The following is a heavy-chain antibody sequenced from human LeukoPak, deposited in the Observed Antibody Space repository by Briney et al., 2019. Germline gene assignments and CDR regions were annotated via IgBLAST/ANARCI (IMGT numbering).Heavy chain of an antibody. J-gene: IGHJ5*02. CDR1: GGSFSGYY. D-gene: IGHD3-10*01. CDR3: ARETLGLWFGEFTLVVNWFDP. CDR2: INHSGST. Sequence: SETLSLTCAVYGGSFSGYYWSWIRQPPGKGLEWIGEINHSGSTNYNPSLKSRVTISVDTAKNQFSLKLSSVTAADTAVYYCARETLGLWFGEFTLVVNWFDPWGQGTLVTVSS. V-gene: IGHV4-34*01.